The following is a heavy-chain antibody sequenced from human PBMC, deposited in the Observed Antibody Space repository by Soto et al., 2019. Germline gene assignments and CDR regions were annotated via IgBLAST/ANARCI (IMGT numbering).Heavy chain of an antibody. J-gene: IGHJ4*02. CDR2: ISAYNGNT. CDR1: GDTIKSYG. D-gene: IGHD2-15*01. Sequence: GASVKVSCEASGDTIKSYGRRWVRQETGQGLEWMGWISAYNGNTNYAQKLQGRVTMTTDTSTSTAYMELRSLRSDDTAVYYCARKGYCSGGSCIDYWGQGTLVTVSS. CDR3: ARKGYCSGGSCIDY. V-gene: IGHV1-18*01.